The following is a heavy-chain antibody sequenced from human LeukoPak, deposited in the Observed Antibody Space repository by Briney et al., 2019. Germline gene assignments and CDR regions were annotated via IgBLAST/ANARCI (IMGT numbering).Heavy chain of an antibody. J-gene: IGHJ6*02. D-gene: IGHD3-9*01. Sequence: GGSLRLSCAASGFTFSDYYMSWIRQAPGKGLEWVSYISSSDNTIYYADSVKGRFTISRDNAKNSLYLQMNSLRAEDTAVYYCARDAPDYDILTGYYNYYYYGMDVWGQGTTVTVSS. CDR2: ISSSDNTI. CDR3: ARDAPDYDILTGYYNYYYYGMDV. CDR1: GFTFSDYY. V-gene: IGHV3-11*01.